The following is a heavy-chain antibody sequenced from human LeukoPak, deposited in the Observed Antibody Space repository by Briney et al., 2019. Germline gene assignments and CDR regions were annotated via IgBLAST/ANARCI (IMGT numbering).Heavy chain of an antibody. CDR3: AKDSSIYYYGSGNYYINY. CDR1: GFTFSNYA. Sequence: GGSLRLSCVASGFTFSNYAMGWVRQAPGKGLEWVSGIGGSGASTYYADSVKGRFIISRDSSKNTLYLQMNSLRAEDTALYYCAKDSSIYYYGSGNYYINYWGQGTLVTVSS. CDR2: IGGSGAST. D-gene: IGHD3-10*01. J-gene: IGHJ4*02. V-gene: IGHV3-23*01.